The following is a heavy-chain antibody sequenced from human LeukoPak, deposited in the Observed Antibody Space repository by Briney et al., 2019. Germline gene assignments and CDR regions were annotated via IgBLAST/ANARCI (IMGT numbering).Heavy chain of an antibody. CDR2: INPNSGGT. CDR1: GYTFTSYY. J-gene: IGHJ5*02. Sequence: ASVKVSCKASGYTFTSYYIHWVRQAPGQGLEWMGWINPNSGGTNYAQKFQGRVTMTRDTSVSTAYMELSSLRSDDTAVYYCARVYAGSWFEWGNWFDPWGQGTLVTVSS. CDR3: ARVYAGSWFEWGNWFDP. D-gene: IGHD6-13*01. V-gene: IGHV1-2*02.